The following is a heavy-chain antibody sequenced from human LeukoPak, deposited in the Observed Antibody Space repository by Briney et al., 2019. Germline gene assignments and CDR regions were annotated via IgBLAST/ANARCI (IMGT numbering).Heavy chain of an antibody. V-gene: IGHV3-23*01. J-gene: IGHJ4*02. Sequence: GGSLRLSCAASGFTFSSYAMSWVRQAPGKGLEWVSAISGSGGSTYYADSVKGRFTISRDNSKNTLYLQTNSLRAEDTAVYYCAKDRYYYDSSGYYGYWGQGTLVTVSS. CDR1: GFTFSSYA. CDR3: AKDRYYYDSSGYYGY. D-gene: IGHD3-22*01. CDR2: ISGSGGST.